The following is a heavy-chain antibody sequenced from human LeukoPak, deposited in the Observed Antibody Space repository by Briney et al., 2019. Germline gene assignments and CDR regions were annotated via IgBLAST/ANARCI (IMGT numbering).Heavy chain of an antibody. CDR1: GYTFTSYD. D-gene: IGHD3-10*01. Sequence: ASVKVSCKASGYTFTSYDINWVRQAPGQGLEWMGWMNPNSGNTGYAQKFQGRVTMTRNTSLSTAYMELSSLRSEDTAVYYCARVFGGSGSYYNGYFDYWGQGTLVTVSS. J-gene: IGHJ4*02. V-gene: IGHV1-8*01. CDR3: ARVFGGSGSYYNGYFDY. CDR2: MNPNSGNT.